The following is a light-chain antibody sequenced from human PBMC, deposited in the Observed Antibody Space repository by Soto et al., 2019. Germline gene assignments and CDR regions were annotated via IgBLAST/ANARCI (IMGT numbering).Light chain of an antibody. CDR3: QHYGSLVLT. CDR2: GAS. J-gene: IGKJ4*01. Sequence: EIVLTQSPGTLSLSPGERATLSCRASQSVSRTSLAWYQQKPGQAPRLLIYGASSRATGIPDRFRGSGSGIDFTLTISRLEPEDFSVYDCQHYGSLVLTFGVGTKVEIK. V-gene: IGKV3-20*01. CDR1: QSVSRTS.